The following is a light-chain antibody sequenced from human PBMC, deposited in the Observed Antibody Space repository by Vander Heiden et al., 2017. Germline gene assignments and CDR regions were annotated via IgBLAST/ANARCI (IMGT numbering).Light chain of an antibody. Sequence: DIVMTQSPLSLPVTPGEPASISCRSSQSLLHSNRFHYLDWYLQKPGQSPQLLFYSTSIRASGVPDRFSGGGSGTDFTLKISGVEAEDVGVYYCMQALETPRTFGQGTKLQIK. V-gene: IGKV2-28*01. CDR1: QSLLHSNRFHY. CDR3: MQALETPRT. CDR2: STS. J-gene: IGKJ2*01.